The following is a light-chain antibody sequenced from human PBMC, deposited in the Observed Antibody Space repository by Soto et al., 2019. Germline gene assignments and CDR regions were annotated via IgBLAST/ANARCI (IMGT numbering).Light chain of an antibody. CDR1: QSITSY. CDR2: AAS. V-gene: IGKV1-39*01. Sequence: LTGTSGDRVTITCRASQSITSYLHWYQHKPGKAPKLLIYAASSLQSGVPSRFSGSGSGTDFTLTISSLQPDDFATYYCQQSYSSSLTFGGGTKVEIK. J-gene: IGKJ4*01. CDR3: QQSYSSSLT.